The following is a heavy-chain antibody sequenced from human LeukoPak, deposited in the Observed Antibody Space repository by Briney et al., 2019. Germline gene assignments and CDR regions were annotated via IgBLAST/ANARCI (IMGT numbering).Heavy chain of an antibody. CDR2: IYYSGTT. V-gene: IGHV4-59*08. CDR1: GGSISSDY. CDR3: ARHKRGSSTDWFDP. J-gene: IGHJ5*02. Sequence: SETLSLTCTVSGGSISSDYWSWIRQPPGKGLEWIGIYYSGTTKYNPSLKSRVTISIDTSKNQFSLKLSSVTAADTAMYHCARHKRGSSTDWFDPWGQGTLVTVSA. D-gene: IGHD3-10*01.